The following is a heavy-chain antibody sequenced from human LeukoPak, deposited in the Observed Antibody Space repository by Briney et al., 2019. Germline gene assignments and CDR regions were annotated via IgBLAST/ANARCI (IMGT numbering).Heavy chain of an antibody. V-gene: IGHV3-7*03. CDR2: IKQDGSEK. J-gene: IGHJ4*02. CDR3: ARDPAMGND. Sequence: GGSLRLSCAASGFTFSSFWMSWVRQAPGKGLEWVANIKQDGSEKYYVDSVKGRFTISRDNAKYPLYLQMNSLRAEDTAVYYCARDPAMGNDRGQGTLVTVSS. CDR1: GFTFSSFW. D-gene: IGHD5-18*01.